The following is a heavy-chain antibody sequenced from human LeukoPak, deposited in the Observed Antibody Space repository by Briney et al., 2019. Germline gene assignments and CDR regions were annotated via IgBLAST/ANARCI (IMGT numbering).Heavy chain of an antibody. CDR2: ISWISGSI. CDR3: AKGSTGSGNDSYLDY. Sequence: RRSMRLSCAPSAFTFDDYAMHWVRHAPEKGLEWVSGISWISGSIGYADSVKGRFTISRNNATNSLYLQMNSLRAEDTALSYCAKGSTGSGNDSYLDYWGQGTLVTVSS. V-gene: IGHV3-9*01. J-gene: IGHJ4*02. CDR1: AFTFDDYA. D-gene: IGHD5-12*01.